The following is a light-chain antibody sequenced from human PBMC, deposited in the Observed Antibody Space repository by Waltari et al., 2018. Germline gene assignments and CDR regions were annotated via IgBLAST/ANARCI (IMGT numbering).Light chain of an antibody. CDR1: SGDVGGYNY. V-gene: IGLV2-14*03. J-gene: IGLJ1*01. CDR2: DVT. CDR3: SSYTSSNTQYV. Sequence: QSVLTQPASVSGSPGQSITISCTGTSGDVGGYNYVSWYQQPPGKAPKLIIYDVTVRPSGISNRFSGSKSGNTASLTISGLQPEDEADFYCSSYTSSNTQYVFGTGTKVTVL.